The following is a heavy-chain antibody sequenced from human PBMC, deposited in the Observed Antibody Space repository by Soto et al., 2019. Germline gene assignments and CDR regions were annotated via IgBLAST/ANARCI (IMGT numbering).Heavy chain of an antibody. J-gene: IGHJ5*02. CDR2: IYHSGST. V-gene: IGHV4-4*02. CDR1: GGSISSSNW. D-gene: IGHD3-22*01. Sequence: SEILSLTCAVSGGSISSSNWWSWVRQPPGKGLEWIGEIYHSGSTNYNPSLKSRVTISVDKSKNQFSLRLSSVTAADTAVYNCASGGHYYDSSGYFHWFDPWGQGILVPVSS. CDR3: ASGGHYYDSSGYFHWFDP.